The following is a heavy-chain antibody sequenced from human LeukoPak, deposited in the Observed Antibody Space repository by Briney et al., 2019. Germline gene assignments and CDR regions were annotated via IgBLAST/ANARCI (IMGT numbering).Heavy chain of an antibody. V-gene: IGHV4-59*12. J-gene: IGHJ4*02. CDR1: GGSIRTYY. Sequence: SSETLSLTCTVSGGSIRTYYWSWIRQPPGKGLEWIGFIYYSGSTKYNPSLKSRVTISVDTSKNQFSLKLSSVTAADTAVYYCARDDFVDTAMVRFYYWGQGTLVTVSS. CDR3: ARDDFVDTAMVRFYY. D-gene: IGHD5-18*01. CDR2: IYYSGST.